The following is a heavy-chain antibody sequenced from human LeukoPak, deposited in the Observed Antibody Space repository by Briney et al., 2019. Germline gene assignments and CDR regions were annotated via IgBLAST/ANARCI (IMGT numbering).Heavy chain of an antibody. CDR2: INPNSGNT. CDR1: GYTFTSYD. J-gene: IGHJ4*02. V-gene: IGHV1-8*03. CDR3: ARGVGSLYYFDY. D-gene: IGHD2-2*03. Sequence: ASVKVSCKASGYTFTSYDINWVRQATGQGLEWMGWINPNSGNTGYAQKFQGRVTITRNTSISTAYMELSSLRSEDTAVYYCARGVGSLYYFDYWGQGTLVTVSS.